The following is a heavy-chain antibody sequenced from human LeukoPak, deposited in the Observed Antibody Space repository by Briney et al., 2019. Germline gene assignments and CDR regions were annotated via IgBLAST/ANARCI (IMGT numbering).Heavy chain of an antibody. J-gene: IGHJ4*02. CDR1: GFTFSNYW. CDR2: IRYDGSNK. Sequence: GGSLRLSCAASGFTFSNYWMSWVRQAPGKGLEWVAFIRYDGSNKYYADSVKGRFTISRDNAKNSLYLQMNSLRAEDTAVYYCARDLPYYYGSGISDYWGQGTLVTVSS. V-gene: IGHV3-7*01. CDR3: ARDLPYYYGSGISDY. D-gene: IGHD3-10*01.